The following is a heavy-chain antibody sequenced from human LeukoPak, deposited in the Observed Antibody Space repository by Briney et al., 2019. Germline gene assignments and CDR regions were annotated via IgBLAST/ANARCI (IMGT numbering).Heavy chain of an antibody. Sequence: GRSLRLSCAASGFTFSSYGVHWVRQAPGKGLEWVAVIWYDGSNKYYADSVKGQFTISRDNSKNTLYLQMNSLRAEDTAVYYCARGSGDIVVVPAAMQFDPWGQGTLVTVSS. D-gene: IGHD2-2*01. CDR1: GFTFSSYG. J-gene: IGHJ5*02. CDR2: IWYDGSNK. CDR3: ARGSGDIVVVPAAMQFDP. V-gene: IGHV3-33*01.